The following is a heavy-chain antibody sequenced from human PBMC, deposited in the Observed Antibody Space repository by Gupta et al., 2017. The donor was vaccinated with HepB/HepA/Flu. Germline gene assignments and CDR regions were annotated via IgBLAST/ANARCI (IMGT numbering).Heavy chain of an antibody. CDR1: GGSLSGYY. Sequence: QVQLQQLGAGLLKPSEALSLTCAVYGGSLSGYYWIWIRQPPGKGLEWIGEINHSGSTNYNPSLQSRFPISVDTSKNRFSWKLSFVPAPTPAVYYWARGRYVSGAFNAFDIWAKGQWSPSLQ. D-gene: IGHD3-10*01. CDR2: INHSGST. V-gene: IGHV4-34*01. J-gene: IGHJ3*02. CDR3: ARGRYVSGAFNAFDI.